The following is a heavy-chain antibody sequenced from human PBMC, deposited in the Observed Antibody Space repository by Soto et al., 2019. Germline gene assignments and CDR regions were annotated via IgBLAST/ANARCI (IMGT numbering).Heavy chain of an antibody. CDR3: AKSPGMYYYDSSGYYHYDY. CDR1: GLTFSNHA. CDR2: ISGSGDST. D-gene: IGHD3-22*01. J-gene: IGHJ4*02. V-gene: IGHV3-23*01. Sequence: GGSLRLSCAASGLTFSNHAMNWVRQAPGKGLEWVSVISGSGDSTYYADSVKGRFTISRDNSKSTLYLQMNSLRAEDTAVYYCAKSPGMYYYDSSGYYHYDYWGQGTLVTVSS.